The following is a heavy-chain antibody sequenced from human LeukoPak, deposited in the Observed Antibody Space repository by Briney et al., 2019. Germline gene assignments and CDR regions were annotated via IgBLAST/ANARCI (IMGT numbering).Heavy chain of an antibody. J-gene: IGHJ4*02. CDR3: ARSITFGGLIDY. V-gene: IGHV4-39*07. Sequence: SETLSLTCTVSGGSISSSSYYWGWIRQPPGKGLEWIGSIYYSGSTNYNPSLKSRVTLSVDTSKDQFSLKLSSVTAADTAVYYCARSITFGGLIDYWGQGTLVAVSS. CDR1: GGSISSSSYY. D-gene: IGHD3-16*02. CDR2: IYYSGST.